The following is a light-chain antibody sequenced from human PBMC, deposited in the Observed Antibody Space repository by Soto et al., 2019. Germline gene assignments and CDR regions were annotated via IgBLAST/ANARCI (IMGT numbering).Light chain of an antibody. CDR2: GAS. CDR1: QSVSSSY. CDR3: QQYGSSRT. Sequence: EIVLTQSPGTLSLSPGERATLSCRASQSVSSSYLAWYQQKPGQAPRLLIYGASSRATGIPDRFSGSGYGTDFPLTISRLEPEDLAVYYCQQYGSSRTFGQGTKVEIK. V-gene: IGKV3-20*01. J-gene: IGKJ1*01.